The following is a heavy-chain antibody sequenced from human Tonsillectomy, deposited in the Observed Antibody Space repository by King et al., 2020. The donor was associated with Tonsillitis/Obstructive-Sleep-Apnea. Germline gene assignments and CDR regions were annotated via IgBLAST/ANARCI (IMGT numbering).Heavy chain of an antibody. D-gene: IGHD2-15*01. Sequence: QLVQSGAEVKKPGSSVKVSCKASGGTFSSYALSWVRQAPGQGLEWMGGIIPILGIANYAQKVQDRVTITADKSTSTAYMELSSLRSEATAVYYCARGEGGEVVATTGRDYYYYYAMDVWGQGTTVTVSS. CDR2: IIPILGIA. CDR3: ARGEGGEVVATTGRDYYYYYAMDV. V-gene: IGHV1-69*10. CDR1: GGTFSSYA. J-gene: IGHJ6*02.